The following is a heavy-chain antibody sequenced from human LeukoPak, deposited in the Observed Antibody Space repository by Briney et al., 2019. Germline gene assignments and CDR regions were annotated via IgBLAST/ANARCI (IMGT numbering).Heavy chain of an antibody. J-gene: IGHJ4*02. Sequence: GGSLRLSCAASGFSFSSYWMSWVRQAPGKGLEWVANIKQDGSDKYYVDSVKGRFTISRDNAKNSLYLQMNSLRAEDTAVYYCARDPAPFCTITNWPGGDYFDYWGQGDLVTVSS. CDR2: IKQDGSDK. CDR1: GFSFSSYW. D-gene: IGHD2-8*01. V-gene: IGHV3-7*01. CDR3: ARDPAPFCTITNWPGGDYFDY.